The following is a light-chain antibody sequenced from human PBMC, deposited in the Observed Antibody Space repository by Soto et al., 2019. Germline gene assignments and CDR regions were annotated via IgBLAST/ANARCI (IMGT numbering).Light chain of an antibody. J-gene: IGKJ1*01. V-gene: IGKV3-20*01. CDR3: QQYGSSGT. CDR1: QSVSNNY. CDR2: GAS. Sequence: IAVSQSQGTLSLSPGERATLSCRASQSVSNNYLAWYQQKPGQAPRLLIYGASSRATGIPDRFSGSGSGTDFTLTISRLEPEDFAVYYCQQYGSSGTFGQGTKVDIK.